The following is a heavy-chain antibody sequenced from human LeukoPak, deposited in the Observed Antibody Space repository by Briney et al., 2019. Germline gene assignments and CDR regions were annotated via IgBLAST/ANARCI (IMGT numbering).Heavy chain of an antibody. CDR3: ARDESLGDLWSGYFDAFDI. CDR1: GFTFSSYG. J-gene: IGHJ3*02. V-gene: IGHV3-30*02. Sequence: GESLRLSCAASGFTFSSYGMHWVRQAPGKGLEWVAFIRSDGSTKYYTDSVKGRITISRDNAKNSLYLQMNSLRAEDTAVYYCARDESLGDLWSGYFDAFDIWGQGTMVTVSS. CDR2: IRSDGSTK. D-gene: IGHD3-3*01.